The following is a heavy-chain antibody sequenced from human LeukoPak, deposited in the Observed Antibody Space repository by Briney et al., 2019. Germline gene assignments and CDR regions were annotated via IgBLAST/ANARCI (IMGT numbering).Heavy chain of an antibody. D-gene: IGHD3-10*01. Sequence: KPSETLSLTCTVSDFSISRGYYWGWIRQPPGKGLECIGTIYHSGTTYYSPSLKTRVAISVDTSNNQFSLKLSSVTAADTAVYYCARGSNYYDSGKGWFDPWGQGTLVTVSS. CDR2: IYHSGTT. CDR3: ARGSNYYDSGKGWFDP. V-gene: IGHV4-38-2*02. CDR1: DFSISRGYY. J-gene: IGHJ5*02.